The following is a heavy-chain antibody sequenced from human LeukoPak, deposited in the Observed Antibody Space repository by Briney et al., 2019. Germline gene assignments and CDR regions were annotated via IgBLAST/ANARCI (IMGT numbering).Heavy chain of an antibody. CDR1: GGSISSYY. D-gene: IGHD2-21*02. J-gene: IGHJ4*02. V-gene: IGHV4-59*01. Sequence: SETLSLTCTVSGGSISSYYWSWIRQPPGKGLEWIGYIYYSGSTNYNPSLKSRVTISVDTSKNQFSLKLSSVTAADTAVYYCARYVVVTAYFDYGGEGTLVTVSS. CDR2: IYYSGST. CDR3: ARYVVVTAYFDY.